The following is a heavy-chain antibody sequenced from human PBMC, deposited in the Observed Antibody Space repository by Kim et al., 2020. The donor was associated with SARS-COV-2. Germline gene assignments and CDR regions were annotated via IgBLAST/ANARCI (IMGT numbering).Heavy chain of an antibody. CDR2: IFYSGST. CDR3: ARSEVRAIWHQCDY. CDR1: SDSFSAYY. J-gene: IGHJ4*02. D-gene: IGHD3-16*01. V-gene: IGHV4-59*01. Sequence: SETLSLTCTVSSDSFSAYYWSWIRQIPGKGLEWIGYIFYSGSTNYNPSLKSRATISWDTSRNQFSLDLTSVTQADTAVYYCARSEVRAIWHQCDYWGQG.